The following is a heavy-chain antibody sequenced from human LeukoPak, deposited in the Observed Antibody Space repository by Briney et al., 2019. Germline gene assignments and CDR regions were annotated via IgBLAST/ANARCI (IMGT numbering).Heavy chain of an antibody. D-gene: IGHD3/OR15-3a*01. Sequence: ASVKVSCKASGYTFTSYDINWVRQARGQGLEWMGWMNPNSGNTGYAQKFQGRVTMTKNTSITTAYMELSSLRSEDTAVYYCARALSWTTDSYYYMDVWGKGTTVTVSS. CDR3: ARALSWTTDSYYYMDV. CDR1: GYTFTSYD. CDR2: MNPNSGNT. J-gene: IGHJ6*03. V-gene: IGHV1-8*01.